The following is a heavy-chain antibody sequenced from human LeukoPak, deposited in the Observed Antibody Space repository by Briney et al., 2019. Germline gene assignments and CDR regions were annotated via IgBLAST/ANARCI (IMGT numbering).Heavy chain of an antibody. CDR1: GFTVSSNY. Sequence: PGGSLRLSCAASGFTVSSNYMSWVRQAPGKGLEWVGFIRSKALGGTTDYAASVKGRFTVSRDDSKSIAYLQMNSLKTEDTAVYYCTRDPYSSGWYFFSPWGQGTLVTVSS. J-gene: IGHJ5*02. CDR2: IRSKALGGTT. D-gene: IGHD6-19*01. CDR3: TRDPYSSGWYFFSP. V-gene: IGHV3-22*01.